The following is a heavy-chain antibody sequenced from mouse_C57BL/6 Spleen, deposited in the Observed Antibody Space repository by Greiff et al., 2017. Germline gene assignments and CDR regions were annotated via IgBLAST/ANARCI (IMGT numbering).Heavy chain of an antibody. CDR3: AKGGYGSGPARFAY. Sequence: VQLQQPGAELVKPGASVKMSCKASGYTFTSYWITWVKQRPGQGLEWIGDIYPGSGSTNYNEKFKNKATLTVDTSSSTAYMQLSSLTSEDSAVYYYAKGGYGSGPARFAYWGQGTLVTVSA. J-gene: IGHJ3*01. V-gene: IGHV1-55*01. CDR1: GYTFTSYW. CDR2: IYPGSGST. D-gene: IGHD1-1*01.